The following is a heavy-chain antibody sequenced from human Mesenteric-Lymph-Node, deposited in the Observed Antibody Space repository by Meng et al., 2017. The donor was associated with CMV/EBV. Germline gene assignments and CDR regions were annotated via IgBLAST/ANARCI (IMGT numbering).Heavy chain of an antibody. V-gene: IGHV3-48*03. CDR3: AKVGGYFDWLLRENNYYYYGMDV. CDR2: ISSSGSTI. D-gene: IGHD3-9*01. J-gene: IGHJ6*02. CDR1: GFTFSSYE. Sequence: GESLKISCAASGFTFSSYEMNWVRQAPGKGLEWVSYISSSGSTIYYADSVKGRFTISRDNAKNSLYLQMNSLRAEDTAVYYCAKVGGYFDWLLRENNYYYYGMDVWGQGTTVTVSS.